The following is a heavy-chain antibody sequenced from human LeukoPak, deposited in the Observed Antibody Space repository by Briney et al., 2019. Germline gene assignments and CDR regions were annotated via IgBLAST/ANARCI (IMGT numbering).Heavy chain of an antibody. CDR3: AKGSGYSSSWYGTFAAFDI. CDR2: ISGSGGST. J-gene: IGHJ3*02. V-gene: IGHV3-23*01. Sequence: GGSLRLSCAASGFTFSSYAMSWVRQAPGKGLEWVSAISGSGGSTYYADSVKGRFTISRDNSKNTLYLQMNSLRAEDTAVYYCAKGSGYSSSWYGTFAAFDIWGQGTMVTVSS. CDR1: GFTFSSYA. D-gene: IGHD6-13*01.